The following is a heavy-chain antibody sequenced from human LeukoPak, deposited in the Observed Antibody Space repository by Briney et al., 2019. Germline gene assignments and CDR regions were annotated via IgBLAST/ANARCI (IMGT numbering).Heavy chain of an antibody. D-gene: IGHD3-22*01. CDR3: ARGSMIVVVVSYWFDP. V-gene: IGHV1-2*02. J-gene: IGHJ5*02. CDR2: INPNTGGT. CDR1: GYTFSGYY. Sequence: GASVKVSCKASGYTFSGYYMHWVRQAPGQGLEWMGWINPNTGGTNYAQKFQGRVTMTRDTSINTAYMELSGLTSDDTAVYYCARGSMIVVVVSYWFDPWGQGTLVTVSS.